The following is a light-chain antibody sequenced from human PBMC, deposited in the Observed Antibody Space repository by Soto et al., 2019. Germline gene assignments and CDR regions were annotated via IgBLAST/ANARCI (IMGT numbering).Light chain of an antibody. Sequence: QSALTQPASVSGSPGQSITISCTGTSSDIGAYNYVSWFQQLPGKAPKLMIYDVSNRPSGVSNRFSGSKSGNTASLTISGLQAEDEADYYCSSYTRSTSVSFGTGTKVTVL. CDR1: SSDIGAYNY. CDR3: SSYTRSTSVS. V-gene: IGLV2-14*01. CDR2: DVS. J-gene: IGLJ1*01.